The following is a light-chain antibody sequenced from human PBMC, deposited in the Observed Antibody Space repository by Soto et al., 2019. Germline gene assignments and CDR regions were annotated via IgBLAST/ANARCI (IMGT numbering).Light chain of an antibody. J-gene: IGLJ1*01. Sequence: QSVLTQPPLVSGAPGQRVTFSCIGSSSNIGADYDVHWYQQLPGTAPKLLIYSNINRPSGVPDRFSGSKSGASAALAITGLPAEDEDYYYCPSYDSSLGFVFGTGTKLTVL. CDR1: SSNIGADYD. CDR2: SNI. V-gene: IGLV1-40*01. CDR3: PSYDSSLGFV.